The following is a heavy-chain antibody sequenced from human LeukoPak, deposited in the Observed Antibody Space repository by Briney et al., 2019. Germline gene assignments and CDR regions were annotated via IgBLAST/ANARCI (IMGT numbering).Heavy chain of an antibody. Sequence: PGGSLRLSCAASGFTFSSYGMHWVRQAPGKGLEWVAVISYDGSNKYYADSVKGRFTISRDNSKNTLYLQMNSLRAEDTAVYYCAKDRGNTTVTTVDYWGQGTLVTVSS. CDR1: GFTFSSYG. D-gene: IGHD4-17*01. J-gene: IGHJ4*02. CDR3: AKDRGNTTVTTVDY. CDR2: ISYDGSNK. V-gene: IGHV3-30*18.